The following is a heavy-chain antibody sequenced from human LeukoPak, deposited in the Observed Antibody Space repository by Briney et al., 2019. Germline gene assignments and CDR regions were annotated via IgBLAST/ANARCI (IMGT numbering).Heavy chain of an antibody. J-gene: IGHJ4*02. CDR1: GFTFNNYN. CDR2: ITSSGTYI. V-gene: IGHV3-21*01. D-gene: IGHD3-3*01. Sequence: GGSLRLSCAASGFTFNNYNMNWVRQAPGKALEWVSSITSSGTYIFYADSVKGRFTISRDNAKNSLYLQMNSLRAEDTAMYYCARDYRTYYDFWSGYYPFDYWGQGTLVTVSS. CDR3: ARDYRTYYDFWSGYYPFDY.